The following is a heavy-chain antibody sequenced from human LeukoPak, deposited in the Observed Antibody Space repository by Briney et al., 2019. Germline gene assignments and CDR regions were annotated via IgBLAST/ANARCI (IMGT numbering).Heavy chain of an antibody. CDR2: IYYSGST. V-gene: IGHV4-39*01. J-gene: IGHJ4*02. Sequence: RPSETLSLTCTVSGVSISSSSYYWGWIRQPPGKGLEWIGSIYYSGSTYYNPSLKSRVTISVDTSKNQFSLKLSSVTAADTAVYYCARHDYGDLHFDYWGQGTLVTVSS. CDR1: GVSISSSSYY. D-gene: IGHD4-17*01. CDR3: ARHDYGDLHFDY.